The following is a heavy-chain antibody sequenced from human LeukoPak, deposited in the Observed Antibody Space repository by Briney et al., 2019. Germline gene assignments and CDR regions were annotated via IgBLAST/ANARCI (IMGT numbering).Heavy chain of an antibody. CDR2: IWYDGSNK. D-gene: IGHD3-22*01. CDR3: AKGIYYDSSSYFDY. V-gene: IGHV3-33*06. J-gene: IGHJ4*02. Sequence: GRSLRLSCAAFGFTFSSYGMHRVRQAPGKGMEWVAVIWYDGSNKYYADSVKGRFTISRDNSKNTLYLQMNSLRAEDTAVYYCAKGIYYDSSSYFDYWGQGTLVTVSS. CDR1: GFTFSSYG.